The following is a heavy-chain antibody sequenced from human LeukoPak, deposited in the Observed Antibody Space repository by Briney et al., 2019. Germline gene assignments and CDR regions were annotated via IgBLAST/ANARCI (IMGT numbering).Heavy chain of an antibody. J-gene: IGHJ3*02. CDR2: IIPILGIA. D-gene: IGHD3-22*01. CDR3: AKDYYDSSGIPGDAFDI. Sequence: GASVKVSCKASGGTFSSYAISWVRQAPGQGLEWMGRIIPILGIANYAQKFQGRVTITADKSTSTAYMELSSLRAEDTAVYYCAKDYYDSSGIPGDAFDIWGQGTMVTVSS. V-gene: IGHV1-69*04. CDR1: GGTFSSYA.